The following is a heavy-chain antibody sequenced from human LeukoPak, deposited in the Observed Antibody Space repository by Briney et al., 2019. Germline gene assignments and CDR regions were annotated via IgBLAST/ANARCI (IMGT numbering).Heavy chain of an antibody. J-gene: IGHJ4*02. CDR1: GASISSSTYY. D-gene: IGHD3-16*01. CDR3: ARQGVLWTPRD. CDR2: IYYSGST. V-gene: IGHV4-39*01. Sequence: SETLSLTCIVSGASISSSTYYWGWIRQPPGKGLEWIGSIYYSGSTYYNPSLKSRVTISVDTSKNQFSLKLSSVTAAGTAVYYCARQGVLWTPRDWGQGTLVTVSA.